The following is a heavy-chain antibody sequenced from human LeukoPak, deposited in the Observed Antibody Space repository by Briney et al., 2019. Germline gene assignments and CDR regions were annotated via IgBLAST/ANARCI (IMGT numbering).Heavy chain of an antibody. Sequence: ASVKVSCKASGYTFTVYYMHWVRQAPGQGLEWMGWINPNSGGTDYAQKFQGRVTMTRDTSTSTAYMELISLRSDDTAVYYCARSSGTTFGLSDCWGQGTLVTVSS. J-gene: IGHJ4*02. CDR2: INPNSGGT. CDR3: ARSSGTTFGLSDC. V-gene: IGHV1-2*02. CDR1: GYTFTVYY. D-gene: IGHD3-16*01.